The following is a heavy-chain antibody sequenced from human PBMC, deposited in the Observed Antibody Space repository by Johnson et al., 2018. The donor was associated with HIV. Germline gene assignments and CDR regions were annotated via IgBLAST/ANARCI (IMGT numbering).Heavy chain of an antibody. CDR3: ARRADDNDSSGYYSHAFDI. CDR2: INSDGSST. D-gene: IGHD3-22*01. J-gene: IGHJ3*02. Sequence: VQLVESGGGVVQPGRSLRLSCAASGFTFSSYWMHWVRQAPGKGLVWVSRINSDGSSTSYADSVKGRFTISRDNAKNTLYLQMNSLRAEDTAVYYCARRADDNDSSGYYSHAFDIWGKGTMVTVSS. V-gene: IGHV3-74*02. CDR1: GFTFSSYW.